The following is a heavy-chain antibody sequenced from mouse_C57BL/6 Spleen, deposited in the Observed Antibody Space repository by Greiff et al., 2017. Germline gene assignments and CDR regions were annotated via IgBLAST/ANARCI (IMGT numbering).Heavy chain of an antibody. CDR2: ISYDGSN. V-gene: IGHV3-6*01. CDR3: ASPSSYGYFDV. J-gene: IGHJ1*03. CDR1: GYSITSGYY. Sequence: EVKVEESGPGLVKPSQSLSLTCSVTGYSITSGYYWNWIRQFPGNKLEWMGYISYDGSNNYNPSLKNRISITRDTSKNQFFLKLNSVTTEDTATYYCASPSSYGYFDVWGTETTVTVSS. D-gene: IGHD2-10*02.